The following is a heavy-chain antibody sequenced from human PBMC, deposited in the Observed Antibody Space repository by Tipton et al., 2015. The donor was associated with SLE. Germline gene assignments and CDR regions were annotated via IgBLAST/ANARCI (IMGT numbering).Heavy chain of an antibody. V-gene: IGHV3-9*01. D-gene: IGHD3-16*01. CDR2: ISWNSGSI. CDR1: GFTFDDYA. Sequence: SLRLSCAASGFTFDDYAMHWVRQAPGKGLEWVSGISWNSGSIGYADSVKGRFTISRDNAKNSLYLQMNSLRAEDTAVYYCARVGAGGGFDYWGQGTLVTVSS. J-gene: IGHJ4*02. CDR3: ARVGAGGGFDY.